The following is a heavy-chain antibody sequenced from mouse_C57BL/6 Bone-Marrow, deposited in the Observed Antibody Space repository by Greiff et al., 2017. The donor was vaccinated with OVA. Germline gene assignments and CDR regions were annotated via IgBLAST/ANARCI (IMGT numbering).Heavy chain of an antibody. CDR3: ARRGCYYFDY. Sequence: QVQLQQPGAELVKPGASVKLSCKASGYTFTSYWMHWVKQRPGQGLEWIGMIHPNSGSTNYNEKFKSKATLTVDKSSSTAYMKLSSLTSADSAVYYCARRGCYYFDYWGQGTTLTVSS. J-gene: IGHJ2*01. CDR1: GYTFTSYW. V-gene: IGHV1-64*01. CDR2: IHPNSGST.